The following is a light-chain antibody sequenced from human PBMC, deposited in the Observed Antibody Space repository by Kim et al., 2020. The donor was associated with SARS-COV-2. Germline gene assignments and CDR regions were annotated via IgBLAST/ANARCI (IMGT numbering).Light chain of an antibody. CDR3: QAWGAGFRV. CDR1: SGHSSYS. J-gene: IGLJ3*02. Sequence: QLVLTQSPSASASLGASVKFTCTLSSGHSSYSIAWHQQQPEKGPRFLMNLHSDGTHNKGDGIPDRFSGSSSGAARYLTISSRQSEDEADYYCQAWGAGFRVFGGGTQLTVL. V-gene: IGLV4-69*01. CDR2: LHSDGTH.